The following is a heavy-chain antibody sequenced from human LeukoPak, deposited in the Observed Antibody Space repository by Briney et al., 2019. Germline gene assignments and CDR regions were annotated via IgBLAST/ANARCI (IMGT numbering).Heavy chain of an antibody. V-gene: IGHV3-15*01. D-gene: IGHD3-10*01. CDR1: GFTFSNAW. J-gene: IGHJ6*03. CDR3: TTVHYYGSGSNFRKYYYMDI. Sequence: GGSLRLSCAASGFTFSNAWMSWVRQAPGKGLEWVGRIKSKTDGGTTDYAAPVKGRFTISRDDSKNTLYLQMNSLKTEDTAVYYCTTVHYYGSGSNFRKYYYMDIWGKGTTVTVSS. CDR2: IKSKTDGGTT.